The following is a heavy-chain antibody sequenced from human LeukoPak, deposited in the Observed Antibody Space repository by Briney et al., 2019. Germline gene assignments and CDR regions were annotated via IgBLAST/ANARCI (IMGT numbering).Heavy chain of an antibody. CDR2: ISSSGSTI. D-gene: IGHD3-9*01. CDR3: ARDYDILTGYRSGFDY. V-gene: IGHV3-11*01. J-gene: IGHJ4*02. CDR1: GFTFNNAW. Sequence: GGSLRLSCAASGFTFNNAWMSWVRQAPGKGLEWVSYISSSGSTIYYADSVKGRFTISRDNAKNSLYLQMNSLRAEDTAVYYCARDYDILTGYRSGFDYWGQGTLVTVSS.